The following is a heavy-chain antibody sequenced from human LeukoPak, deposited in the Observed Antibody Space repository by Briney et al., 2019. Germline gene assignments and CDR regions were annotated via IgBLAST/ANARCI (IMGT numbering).Heavy chain of an antibody. CDR3: AREPIPEVVSASY. J-gene: IGHJ4*02. CDR1: GGSISSSSYY. V-gene: IGHV4-39*07. CDR2: IYYSGST. D-gene: IGHD3-22*01. Sequence: SETLSLTCTVSGGSISSSSYYWGWIRQPPGKGLEWIGSIYYSGSTYYNPSLKSRVTISVDTSKNQFSLKLSSVTAADTAVYYYAREPIPEVVSASYWGQGTLVTVSS.